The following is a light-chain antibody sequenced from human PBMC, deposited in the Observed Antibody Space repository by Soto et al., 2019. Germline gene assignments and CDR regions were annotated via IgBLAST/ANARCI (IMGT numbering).Light chain of an antibody. CDR1: SSDVGGYNF. CDR3: CSYAGSYTLWA. V-gene: IGLV2-11*01. Sequence: QSALTQPRSVSGSPGQSVTISCTGTSSDVGGYNFVSWYQQYPGKAPKLIIYDVSKRPSGVPDRFSGSKSGNTASLTISGLQAEDEADYYCCSYAGSYTLWAFGGGTKLTVL. CDR2: DVS. J-gene: IGLJ3*02.